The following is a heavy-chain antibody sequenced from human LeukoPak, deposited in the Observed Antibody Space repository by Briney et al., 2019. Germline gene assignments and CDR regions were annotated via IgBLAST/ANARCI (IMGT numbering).Heavy chain of an antibody. D-gene: IGHD1-14*01. CDR2: INHSGST. V-gene: IGHV4-34*01. CDR3: ARAGFPEYSHNYFGY. Sequence: SETLSLTCAVYGGSFSGYYWSWIRQPPGKGLEWIGEINHSGSTNYNPSLKSRVTISVDTSRNQFSLKLSSVTAADTAVYYCARAGFPEYSHNYFGYWGQGNLVTVSS. CDR1: GGSFSGYY. J-gene: IGHJ4*01.